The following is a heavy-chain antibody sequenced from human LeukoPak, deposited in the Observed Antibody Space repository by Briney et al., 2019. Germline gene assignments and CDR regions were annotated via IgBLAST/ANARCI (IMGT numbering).Heavy chain of an antibody. V-gene: IGHV3-74*01. CDR1: GFTFSNYW. CDR3: AKSVGAKYYYYYYYMDV. Sequence: GGSLRLSCAASGFTFSNYWMHWVRQAPGKGLVWVSRINSDGSRTSYADSVKGRFTISRDNAKNTLNLQMNSLRAEDTAVYYCAKSVGAKYYYYYYYMDVWGQGTMVTVSS. J-gene: IGHJ6*03. CDR2: INSDGSRT. D-gene: IGHD1-26*01.